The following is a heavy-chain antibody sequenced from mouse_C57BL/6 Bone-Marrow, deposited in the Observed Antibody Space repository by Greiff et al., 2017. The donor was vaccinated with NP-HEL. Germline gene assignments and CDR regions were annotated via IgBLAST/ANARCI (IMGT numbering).Heavy chain of an antibody. Sequence: QVQLKQSGAELMKPGASVKLSCKATGYTFTGYWIEWVKQRPGHGLEWIGEILPGSGSTNYNAKFKGKATFTADTSSNTAYMQLSSLTTEDSAIYYCARSPYYYGSLYWYFDVWGTGTTVTVSS. V-gene: IGHV1-9*01. CDR3: ARSPYYYGSLYWYFDV. CDR1: GYTFTGYW. CDR2: ILPGSGST. D-gene: IGHD1-1*01. J-gene: IGHJ1*03.